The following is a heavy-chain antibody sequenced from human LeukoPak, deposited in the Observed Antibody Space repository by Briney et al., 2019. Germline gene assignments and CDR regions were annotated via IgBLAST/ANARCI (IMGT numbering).Heavy chain of an antibody. CDR3: ASTQVGYSSSWDPLLTDILPDY. D-gene: IGHD6-13*01. J-gene: IGHJ4*02. V-gene: IGHV3-23*01. CDR2: ISATGSGT. CDR1: GFTFNKYG. Sequence: GGSLRLSCAASGFTFNKYGMSWVRQAPGKGLEWVASISATGSGTFYADSVKGRFTISRDSSKNTLYLQMNSLRAEDTAVYYCASTQVGYSSSWDPLLTDILPDYWGQGTLVTVSS.